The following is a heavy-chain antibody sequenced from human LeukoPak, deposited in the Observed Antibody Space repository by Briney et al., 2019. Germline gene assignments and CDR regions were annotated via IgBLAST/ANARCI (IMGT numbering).Heavy chain of an antibody. D-gene: IGHD3-3*01. CDR1: GFTFNSYW. J-gene: IGHJ4*02. V-gene: IGHV3-7*01. CDR3: ARDDPTLFWSGSPFY. Sequence: GGSLRLSCAASGFTFNSYWMSWVRQAPGKGQEWVANIKQDGSEKYYVDSVKGRFTISRDNAKNSLYLQMNSLRAEDTAVYYCARDDPTLFWSGSPFYWGQGTLVTVSS. CDR2: IKQDGSEK.